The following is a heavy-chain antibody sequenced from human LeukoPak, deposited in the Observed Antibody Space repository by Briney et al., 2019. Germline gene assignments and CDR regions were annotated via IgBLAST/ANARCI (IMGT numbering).Heavy chain of an antibody. J-gene: IGHJ6*02. CDR3: ARSSTSYYYGMDV. CDR1: GFTFSSYA. D-gene: IGHD2-2*01. Sequence: PGRSLRLSCAASGFTFSSYAMHWVRQAPGKGLEWVAVISYDGSNKYYADSVKGRFTISRDNSKNTLYLQMNSLRAEDTAVYYCARSSTSYYYGMDVWGQGTTVTVSS. CDR2: ISYDGSNK. V-gene: IGHV3-30-3*01.